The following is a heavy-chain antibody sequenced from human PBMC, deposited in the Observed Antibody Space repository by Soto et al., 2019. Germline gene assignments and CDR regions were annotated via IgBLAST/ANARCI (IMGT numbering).Heavy chain of an antibody. Sequence: QVQLQESGPGLVKPSQTLSLTCTVSGGSISSGGYYWSWIRQHPGKGLEWIGYIYYSGSTYHTPSLKSGVTISVETCKHQFSLRLSSVTAADTAVYSCGRGGGLMHPVDHWGQGTLVTVSS. CDR3: GRGGGLMHPVDH. V-gene: IGHV4-31*03. D-gene: IGHD3-16*01. J-gene: IGHJ5*02. CDR2: IYYSGST. CDR1: GGSISSGGYY.